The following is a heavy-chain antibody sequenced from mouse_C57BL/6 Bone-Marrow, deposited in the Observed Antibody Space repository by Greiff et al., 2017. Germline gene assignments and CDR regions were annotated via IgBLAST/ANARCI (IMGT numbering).Heavy chain of an antibody. CDR2: INPSTGGT. CDR3: ARFWAWFAY. Sequence: EVQLQQSGPELVKPGASVKISCKASGYSFTGYYMNWVKQSPEKSLEWIGEINPSTGGTTYNQKFKAQATLTVDKSSSTAYMQLKSLTSEDSAVYYCARFWAWFAYWGQGTLVTVSA. D-gene: IGHD4-1*01. CDR1: GYSFTGYY. V-gene: IGHV1-42*01. J-gene: IGHJ3*01.